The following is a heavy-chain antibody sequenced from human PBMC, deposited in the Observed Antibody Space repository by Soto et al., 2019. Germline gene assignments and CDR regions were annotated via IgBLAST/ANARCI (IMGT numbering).Heavy chain of an antibody. CDR1: GFTFSSYA. D-gene: IGHD3-10*01. CDR2: ISGSGGST. V-gene: IGHV3-23*01. Sequence: PGGSLRLACTASGFTFSSYAMSWVRQAPGKGLEWVSAISGSGGSTYYADSVKGRFTISRDNSKNTLYLQMNSLRAEDTAVYYCAKDELVLWFGELYDLNWFAPRGQGTLVPVSS. J-gene: IGHJ5*02. CDR3: AKDELVLWFGELYDLNWFAP.